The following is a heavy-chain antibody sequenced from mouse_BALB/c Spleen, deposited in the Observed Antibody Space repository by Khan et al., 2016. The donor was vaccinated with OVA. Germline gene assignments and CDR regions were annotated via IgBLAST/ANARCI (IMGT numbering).Heavy chain of an antibody. CDR3: ASQIYEGYYYYAMDY. Sequence: VQLQQSGPGLVQPSQSLSITCTVSGFSLTSYGVHWVRQSPGKGLEWLGVIWSGGSTDYNAAFISRLSISKDNSKSQVFFKMNSLQANDTAIYYCASQIYEGYYYYAMDYWGQGTSVTVSS. V-gene: IGHV2-2*02. D-gene: IGHD2-3*01. J-gene: IGHJ4*01. CDR1: GFSLTSYG. CDR2: IWSGGST.